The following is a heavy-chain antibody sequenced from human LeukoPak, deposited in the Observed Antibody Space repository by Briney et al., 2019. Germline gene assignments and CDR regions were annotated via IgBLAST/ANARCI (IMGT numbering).Heavy chain of an antibody. CDR1: GYTFTSYS. D-gene: IGHD3-22*01. CDR2: INTGNGNT. V-gene: IGHV1-3*04. CDR3: ARVPLHDDSRHYYPH. Sequence: VASVKVSCKASGYTFTSYSMHWVRQAPGQRLEWMGWINTGNGNTKSSQKFQDRVTLTRDTSASTGYMELNSLSSEDTAVYYCARVPLHDDSRHYYPHWGQGTPVTVSS. J-gene: IGHJ1*01.